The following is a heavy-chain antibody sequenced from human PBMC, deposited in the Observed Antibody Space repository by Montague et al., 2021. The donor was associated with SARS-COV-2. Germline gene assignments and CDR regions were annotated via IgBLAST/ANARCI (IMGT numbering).Heavy chain of an antibody. Sequence: SETLSLTCTVYGGSISNIGYYWGWIRPPPGKGLEWIGSIFYSGNSYYNPSLKSRVSISVATSRSQFSLKVNSVTAADTAVYYCARQNSGRWYGEWHFDYWGQGVLVTVSS. CDR1: GGSISNIGYY. CDR2: IFYSGNS. CDR3: ARQNSGRWYGEWHFDY. J-gene: IGHJ4*02. D-gene: IGHD3-10*01. V-gene: IGHV4-39*01.